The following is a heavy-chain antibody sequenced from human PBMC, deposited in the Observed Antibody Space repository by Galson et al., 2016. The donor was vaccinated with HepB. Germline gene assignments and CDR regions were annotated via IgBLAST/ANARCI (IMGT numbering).Heavy chain of an antibody. J-gene: IGHJ4*02. CDR2: ISTRRTT. CDR1: GFVFSNFG. Sequence: SLRLSCAASGFVFSNFGLSWVRQAPGKGLEWVASISTRRTTYYSDSVQGRFTISRDNSNNTLYRQMNGLRAEDTAVYYCAKERLVRRIFDHWGQETLLTVSS. CDR3: AKERLVRRIFDH. V-gene: IGHV3-23*01. D-gene: IGHD1-1*01.